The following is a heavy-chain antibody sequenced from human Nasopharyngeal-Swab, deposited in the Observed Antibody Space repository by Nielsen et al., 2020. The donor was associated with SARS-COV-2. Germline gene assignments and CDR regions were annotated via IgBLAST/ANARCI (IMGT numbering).Heavy chain of an antibody. CDR3: VKGGGRDYYDSSGYYRADYYYGMDV. V-gene: IGHV3-23*01. CDR2: ISGSGGST. Sequence: GGSLRLSCAASGSTFSSYAMSWVRQAPGKGLEWVSAISGSGGSTYYADSVKGRFTISRDNSKNTLYLQMNSLRAEDTAVYYCVKGGGRDYYDSSGYYRADYYYGMDVWGQGTTVTVSS. J-gene: IGHJ6*02. CDR1: GSTFSSYA. D-gene: IGHD3-22*01.